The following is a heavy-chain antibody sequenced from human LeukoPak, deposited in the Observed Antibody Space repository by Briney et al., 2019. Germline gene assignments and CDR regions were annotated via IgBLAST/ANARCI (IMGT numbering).Heavy chain of an antibody. Sequence: MPSETLSLTCTVSGGSVSSGSYYWGWIRQPPGKGLEWIGYIYYSGSTNYNPSLKSRVTISVDTSKNQFSLKLSSVTAADRAVYYCASDDFWSGHALENWGQGTLVTVSS. CDR2: IYYSGST. CDR1: GGSVSSGSYY. CDR3: ASDDFWSGHALEN. V-gene: IGHV4-61*01. D-gene: IGHD3-3*01. J-gene: IGHJ4*02.